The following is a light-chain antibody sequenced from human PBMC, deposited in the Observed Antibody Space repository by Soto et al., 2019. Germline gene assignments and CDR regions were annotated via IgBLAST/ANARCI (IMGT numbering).Light chain of an antibody. J-gene: IGKJ4*01. Sequence: EIVMTQSPATLSVSPGERATLSCRASQSVSSNLAWYQQKPGQAPRVLIYGASTRATGIPARFSGSGSGTEFTLTISSLQSGDFAAYYCQQYNTWPLTFGGGTKVEIK. CDR1: QSVSSN. CDR3: QQYNTWPLT. V-gene: IGKV3-15*01. CDR2: GAS.